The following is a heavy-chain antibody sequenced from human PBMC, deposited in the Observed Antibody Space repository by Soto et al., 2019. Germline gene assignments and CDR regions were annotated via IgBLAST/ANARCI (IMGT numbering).Heavy chain of an antibody. Sequence: GGSLRLSCAASGFTFSSYSMNWVRQAPGKGLEWVSYISSSSSTIYYADSVKGRFTISRDNAKNSLYLQMNSLRAEDTAVYYCARVGPATECGGDCFSDAFDIWGQGTMVTVSS. CDR1: GFTFSSYS. CDR2: ISSSSSTI. CDR3: ARVGPATECGGDCFSDAFDI. V-gene: IGHV3-48*04. J-gene: IGHJ3*02. D-gene: IGHD2-21*02.